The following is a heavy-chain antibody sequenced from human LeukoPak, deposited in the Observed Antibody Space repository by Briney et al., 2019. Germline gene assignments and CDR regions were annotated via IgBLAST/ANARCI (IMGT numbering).Heavy chain of an antibody. D-gene: IGHD3-16*02. Sequence: PGGSLRLSCAACGFTFSSYWMHWVRQAPGKGLVWVSRSNSDGSSTSYADSVKGRFTISRDNAKNTLYLQMNSLRAEDTAVYYCARVISLYYFDYWGRGTLVTVSS. CDR1: GFTFSSYW. CDR2: SNSDGSST. V-gene: IGHV3-74*01. J-gene: IGHJ4*02. CDR3: ARVISLYYFDY.